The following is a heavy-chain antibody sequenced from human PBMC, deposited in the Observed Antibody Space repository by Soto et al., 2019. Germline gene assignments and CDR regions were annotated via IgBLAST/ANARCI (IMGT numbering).Heavy chain of an antibody. Sequence: PGGSLRLSCAASGFTFSSYWMNWVRQAPGKGLEWVANIKQLGSEKYYVDSVKGRFTISRDNSKNSLYLQMNSLRAEDAAVYYCARESGDLTSNFDYWGQGTLVTVSS. V-gene: IGHV3-7*03. J-gene: IGHJ4*02. CDR1: GFTFSSYW. D-gene: IGHD3-10*01. CDR3: ARESGDLTSNFDY. CDR2: IKQLGSEK.